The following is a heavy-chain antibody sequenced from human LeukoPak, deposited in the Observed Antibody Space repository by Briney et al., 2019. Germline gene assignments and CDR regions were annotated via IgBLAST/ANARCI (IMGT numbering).Heavy chain of an antibody. D-gene: IGHD3-22*01. J-gene: IGHJ4*02. Sequence: GASVKVSCKASGYTFTSYYMHWVRQAPGQGLEWMGIINPSGGSTSYAQKFQGRVTMTTDTSTSTAYMELRSLRSDDTAVYYCARDRFTYYYDSSGYYRHREFDYWGQGTLVTVSS. CDR1: GYTFTSYY. CDR3: ARDRFTYYYDSSGYYRHREFDY. CDR2: INPSGGST. V-gene: IGHV1-46*01.